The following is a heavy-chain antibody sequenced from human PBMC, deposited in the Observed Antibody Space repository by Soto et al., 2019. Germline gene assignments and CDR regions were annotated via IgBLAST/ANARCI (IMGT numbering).Heavy chain of an antibody. CDR3: ARRRSPVIRTHISYYYYYGMDV. Sequence: PGESLKISCKGSGYSFTSYWISWVRQMPGKGLEWMGRIDPSDSYTNYSPSFQGHVTISADKSISTAYLQWSSLKASDTAMYYCARRRSPVIRTHISYYYYYGMDVWGQVNTVTVS. J-gene: IGHJ6*02. CDR2: IDPSDSYT. V-gene: IGHV5-10-1*01. CDR1: GYSFTSYW. D-gene: IGHD3-16*02.